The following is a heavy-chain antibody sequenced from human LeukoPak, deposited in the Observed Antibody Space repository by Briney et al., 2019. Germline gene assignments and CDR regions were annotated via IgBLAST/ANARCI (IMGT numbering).Heavy chain of an antibody. Sequence: KPSETLSLTCSVSGGSISSYYWSWLRQPRGKGLEGIGYIYYSGSTNYNPSLKSRVTISVDTSNNQFSLKLSSVTAADTAVYYCARGSMITFGGVIVPFDYWGQGTLVTVSS. CDR2: IYYSGST. D-gene: IGHD3-16*02. V-gene: IGHV4-59*01. CDR3: ARGSMITFGGVIVPFDY. CDR1: GGSISSYY. J-gene: IGHJ4*02.